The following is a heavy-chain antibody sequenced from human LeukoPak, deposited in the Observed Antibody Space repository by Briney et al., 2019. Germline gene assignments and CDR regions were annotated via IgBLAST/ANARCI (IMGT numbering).Heavy chain of an antibody. J-gene: IGHJ3*02. CDR3: AKDIRSVGATQTAFDI. Sequence: GGSLRLSCVASGFTFSSHGMHWVRQAPGKGLEWVAVIWYDGSNKYYADSVKGRFTISRDNSKNTLYLQMNSLRAEDTAVYYCAKDIRSVGATQTAFDIWGQGTMVTVSS. CDR1: GFTFSSHG. D-gene: IGHD1-26*01. V-gene: IGHV3-33*06. CDR2: IWYDGSNK.